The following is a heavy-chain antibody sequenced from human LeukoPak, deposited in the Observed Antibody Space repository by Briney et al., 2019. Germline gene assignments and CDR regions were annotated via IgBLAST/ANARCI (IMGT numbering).Heavy chain of an antibody. CDR1: GGTFSSYA. Sequence: SVKVSCKASGGTFSSYAISWVRQAPGRGLEWMGGIIPIFGTANYAQKFQGRVTITADESTSTAYMEPSSLRSEGTAVYYCARGLTGTTLNPWGQGTLVTVSS. CDR2: IIPIFGTA. V-gene: IGHV1-69*13. CDR3: ARGLTGTTLNP. J-gene: IGHJ5*02. D-gene: IGHD1-7*01.